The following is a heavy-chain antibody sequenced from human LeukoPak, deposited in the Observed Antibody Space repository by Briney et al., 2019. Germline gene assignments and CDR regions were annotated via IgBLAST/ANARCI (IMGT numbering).Heavy chain of an antibody. CDR2: INTDGRST. Sequence: PGGSLRLSCAASGFXFSSYWMHWVRQVPGKGLVWVSGINTDGRSTSYADSVKGRFTISRDNAKNTLYLQMKSLRVEDTAVYYCYGANAEQWGQGTLVTVSS. CDR1: GFXFSSYW. V-gene: IGHV3-74*01. J-gene: IGHJ1*01. CDR3: YGANAEQ. D-gene: IGHD4-23*01.